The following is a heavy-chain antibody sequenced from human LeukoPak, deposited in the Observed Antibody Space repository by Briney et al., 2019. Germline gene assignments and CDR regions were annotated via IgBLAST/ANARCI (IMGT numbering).Heavy chain of an antibody. V-gene: IGHV5-51*01. CDR1: GYSFSNYW. CDR3: ARHVLPGLLEDY. CDR2: IYPGDSDT. J-gene: IGHJ4*02. Sequence: GESLKITCKGSGYSFSNYWIGWVRQVPGKGLEWMGIIYPGDSDTRYSPSFQGQVTIPADKSISTAYLQWSSLKASDTAMYYCARHVLPGLLEDYWGQGTLVTVSS. D-gene: IGHD1-1*01.